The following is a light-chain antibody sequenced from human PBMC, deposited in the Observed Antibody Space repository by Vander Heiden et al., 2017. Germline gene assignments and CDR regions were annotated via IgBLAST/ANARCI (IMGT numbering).Light chain of an antibody. CDR3: QQNDNIPRT. J-gene: IGKJ2*01. CDR1: HSISTY. Sequence: IQMTQSPSSLSTSIGDRVTITCRASHSISTYLNWYQQKPGKAPNLLIYGASTLQSGVPSRFSGSGSGTDFTLTISNVQSEDFGTYYCQQNDNIPRTFGQWTKLEIK. CDR2: GAS. V-gene: IGKV1-39*01.